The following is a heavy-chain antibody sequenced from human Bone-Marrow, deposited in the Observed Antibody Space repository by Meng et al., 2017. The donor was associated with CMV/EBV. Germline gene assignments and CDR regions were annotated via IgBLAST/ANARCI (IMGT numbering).Heavy chain of an antibody. Sequence: GESLKISCAASGFTFSSYAMHWVRQAPGKGLEWVAVISYDGSNKYYADSVKGRFTISRDNSKNTLYLQMNSLRAEDTAVYYCARGWAWYQLPGGDAFAIWGQGKMVDVSS. D-gene: IGHD2-2*01. J-gene: IGHJ3*02. CDR1: GFTFSSYA. CDR2: ISYDGSNK. CDR3: ARGWAWYQLPGGDAFAI. V-gene: IGHV3-30*04.